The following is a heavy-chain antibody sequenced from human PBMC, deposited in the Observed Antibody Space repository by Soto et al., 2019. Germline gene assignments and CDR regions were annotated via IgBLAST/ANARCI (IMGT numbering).Heavy chain of an antibody. CDR1: GYTFTSYY. J-gene: IGHJ4*02. CDR2: INPSGGST. V-gene: IGHV1-46*01. CDR3: AKIPHTVTTFVYFDY. Sequence: ASVKVSCKASGYTFTSYYMHWVRQAPGQGLEWMGIINPSGGSTSYAQKFQGRVTMTRDTSTSTVYMELSSLRAEDTAVYYCAKIPHTVTTFVYFDYWGQGALVTVSS. D-gene: IGHD4-17*01.